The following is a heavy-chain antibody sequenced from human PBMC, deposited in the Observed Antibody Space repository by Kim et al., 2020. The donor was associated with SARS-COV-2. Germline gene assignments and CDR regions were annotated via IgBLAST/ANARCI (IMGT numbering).Heavy chain of an antibody. J-gene: IGHJ4*02. CDR3: ASLVDSSGYYPTDY. CDR2: ISSSGSTI. CDR1: GFTFSSYE. D-gene: IGHD3-22*01. Sequence: GGSLRLYCAASGFTFSSYEMNWVRQAPGKGLEWVSYISSSGSTIYYADSVKGRFTISRDNAKNSLYLQMNSLRAEDTAVYYCASLVDSSGYYPTDYWGQGTLVTVSS. V-gene: IGHV3-48*03.